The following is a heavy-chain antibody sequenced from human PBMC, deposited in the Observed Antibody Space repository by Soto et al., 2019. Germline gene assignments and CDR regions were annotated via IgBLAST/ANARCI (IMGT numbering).Heavy chain of an antibody. D-gene: IGHD3-10*01. CDR2: INAGNGNT. CDR3: ASGREVANGEY. J-gene: IGHJ4*02. Sequence: GASVKVSCKASGYTFTSYAIHWVRQAPGQRLEWMGWINAGNGNTKYSQKFQGRVTITRDTSASTAYMELSSLRSQDTAVYYCASGREVANGEYWGQGTLVTVSS. CDR1: GYTFTSYA. V-gene: IGHV1-3*01.